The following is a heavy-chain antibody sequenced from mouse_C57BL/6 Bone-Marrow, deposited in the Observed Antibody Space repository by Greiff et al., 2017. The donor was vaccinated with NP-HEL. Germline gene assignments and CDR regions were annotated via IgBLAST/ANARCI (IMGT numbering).Heavy chain of an antibody. V-gene: IGHV1-42*01. D-gene: IGHD2-1*01. J-gene: IGHJ2*01. CDR3: AIYGNYY. Sequence: VQLQQSGPELVKPGASVKISCKASGYSFTGYYMNWVKQSPEKSLEWIGEINPSTGGTTYNQKFKAKATLTVDKSSSTAYMQLKSLTSEDSAVYYCAIYGNYYWGQGTTLTVSS. CDR1: GYSFTGYY. CDR2: INPSTGGT.